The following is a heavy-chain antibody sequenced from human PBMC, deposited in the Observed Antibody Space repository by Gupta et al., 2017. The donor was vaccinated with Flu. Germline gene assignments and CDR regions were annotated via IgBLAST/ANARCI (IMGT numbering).Heavy chain of an antibody. CDR1: GFTFDDYA. CDR3: AKDQVLDDYVWGSKKVYFDY. CDR2: ISWNSGSI. D-gene: IGHD3-16*01. Sequence: EVQLVESGGGLVQPGRSLRLSCAASGFTFDDYAMHWVRQAPGKGLEWVSGISWNSGSIGYADSVKGRFTISRDNAKNSLYLQMNSLRAEDTALYYCAKDQVLDDYVWGSKKVYFDYWGQGTLVTVSS. V-gene: IGHV3-9*01. J-gene: IGHJ4*02.